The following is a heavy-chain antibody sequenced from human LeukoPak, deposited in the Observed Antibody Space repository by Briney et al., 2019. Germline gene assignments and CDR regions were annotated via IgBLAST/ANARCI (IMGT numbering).Heavy chain of an antibody. D-gene: IGHD4-11*01. J-gene: IGHJ4*02. CDR1: GFTLEDYA. V-gene: IGHV3-9*01. Sequence: SLRLSPAASGFTLEDYAMHGVWPAPRESRWWVSGISWNSGGISYADCVKGRFTISRENARNSLFLQMNNLGAEDTAVYYCARDRAYSTFDFWGQGTLVAVSS. CDR3: ARDRAYSTFDF. CDR2: ISWNSGGI.